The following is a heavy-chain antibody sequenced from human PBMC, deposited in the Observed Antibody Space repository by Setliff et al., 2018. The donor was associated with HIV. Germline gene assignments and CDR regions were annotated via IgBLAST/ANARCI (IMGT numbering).Heavy chain of an antibody. Sequence: ASVKVSCKASGYTFTGYYMHWVRQAPGQGLEWMGRINPNSGGTNYAQKCQGRVTMTRDTSISKAYMELSRLRSDDTAVYYCARGTRVGANDAFDIRGQGTMVTVSS. CDR3: ARGTRVGANDAFDI. V-gene: IGHV1-2*06. J-gene: IGHJ3*02. D-gene: IGHD1-26*01. CDR2: INPNSGGT. CDR1: GYTFTGYY.